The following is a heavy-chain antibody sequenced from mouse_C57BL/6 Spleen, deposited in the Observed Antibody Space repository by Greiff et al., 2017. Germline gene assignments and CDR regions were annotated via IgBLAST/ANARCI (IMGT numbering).Heavy chain of an antibody. V-gene: IGHV1-80*01. Sequence: QVQLKQSGAELVKPGASVKISCKASGYAFSSYWMNWVKQRPGKGLEWIGQIYPGDGDTNYNGKFKGKATLTAAKSSSTAYMQLSSLTSEDSAVYFCARSGSNYDWYFDVWGTGTTVTVSS. CDR3: ARSGSNYDWYFDV. J-gene: IGHJ1*03. CDR2: IYPGDGDT. CDR1: GYAFSSYW. D-gene: IGHD2-5*01.